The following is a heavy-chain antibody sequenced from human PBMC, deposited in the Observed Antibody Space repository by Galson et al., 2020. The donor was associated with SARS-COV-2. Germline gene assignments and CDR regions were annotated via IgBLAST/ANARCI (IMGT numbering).Heavy chain of an antibody. CDR3: ARRYYDFWSGTGSYYFDY. CDR2: IYHSGST. Sequence: SETLSLTCAVSGYSIRSGYYWGWIRQPPGKGMEWIGSIYHSGSTYYNPSLKSRVTISVDTSKNQFSLKLSSVTAADTAVYYCARRYYDFWSGTGSYYFDYWGQGTLVTVSS. CDR1: GYSIRSGYY. D-gene: IGHD3-3*01. V-gene: IGHV4-38-2*01. J-gene: IGHJ4*02.